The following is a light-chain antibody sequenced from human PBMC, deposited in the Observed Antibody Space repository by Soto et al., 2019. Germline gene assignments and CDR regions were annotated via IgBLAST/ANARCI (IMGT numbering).Light chain of an antibody. CDR2: AAS. CDR1: QSISSY. V-gene: IGKV1-39*01. Sequence: DIQMTQSPSSLSASVGDRVTITYRASQSISSYLNWYQQKPGKAPKLLIYAASSLQSGVPSRFSGSGSGTDFTLTISSLQPEDFATYYCQQSYSILLTFGGGTKVEIK. J-gene: IGKJ4*01. CDR3: QQSYSILLT.